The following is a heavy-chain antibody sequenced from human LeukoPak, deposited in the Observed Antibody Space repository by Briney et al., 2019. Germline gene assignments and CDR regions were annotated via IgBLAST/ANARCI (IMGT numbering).Heavy chain of an antibody. CDR3: AHRPPGAAGVEWSFDY. CDR1: GFSLTTGGVG. V-gene: IGHV2-5*02. CDR2: IYWDDDK. Sequence: SGPTLVNPTQTLTLTCTFSGFSLTTGGVGVGWTRQPPGKALEWLAAIYWDDDKRYSPSLKSRLTISKDTSKNQVVLTMTNMDPVDTATYYCAHRPPGAAGVEWSFDYWGQGTLVTVSS. D-gene: IGHD6-13*01. J-gene: IGHJ4*02.